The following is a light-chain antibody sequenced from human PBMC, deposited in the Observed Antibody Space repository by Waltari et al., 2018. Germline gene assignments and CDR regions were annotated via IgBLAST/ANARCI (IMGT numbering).Light chain of an antibody. J-gene: IGKJ1*01. V-gene: IGKV1-12*01. CDR3: QQGNSFPPT. CDR1: QGIGTW. Sequence: DIQMTQSPSSVSASVGDRVTITCRASQGIGTWLAWYQQKPGKAPKVLIYGASTLLTGVPSRFSGSGSGTKFTLTITGLQSEDFATYFCQQGNSFPPTFGQGTRVEV. CDR2: GAS.